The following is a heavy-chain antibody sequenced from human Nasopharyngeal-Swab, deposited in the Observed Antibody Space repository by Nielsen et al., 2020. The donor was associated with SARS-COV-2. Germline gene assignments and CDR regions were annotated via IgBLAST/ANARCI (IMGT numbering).Heavy chain of an antibody. J-gene: IGHJ6*02. CDR3: ARDPGYSWDYYYYGTDV. CDR1: GYTFTSYG. Sequence: SVKVSCKASGYTFTSYGISWVRQAPGQGLEWMGWISAHNGNTNYAEMFQGRVTMTTDTSTSTAYMELRSLRSDDTAVYYCARDPGYSWDYYYYGTDVWGQGTTVTVSS. D-gene: IGHD5-12*01. CDR2: ISAHNGNT. V-gene: IGHV1-18*01.